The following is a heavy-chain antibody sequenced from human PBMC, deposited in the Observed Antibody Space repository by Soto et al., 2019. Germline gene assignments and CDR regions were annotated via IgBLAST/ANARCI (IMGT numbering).Heavy chain of an antibody. V-gene: IGHV1-69*19. D-gene: IGHD3-10*01. CDR1: GGTFNTYA. J-gene: IGHJ4*02. CDR2: ISPMFGAA. CDR3: AREVQVHTPAFVY. Sequence: QVQLVQSGAEMKKPGSSVKVSCQSSGGTFNTYAMNWVRQAPGQGPEWMGGISPMFGAANYAPKFQGRVTITADESAGTSYMQWSSLTSEYTALYFCAREVQVHTPAFVYWGQGTMVTVSS.